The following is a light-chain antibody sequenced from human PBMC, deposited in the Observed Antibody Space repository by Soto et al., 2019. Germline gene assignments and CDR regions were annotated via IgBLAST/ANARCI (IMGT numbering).Light chain of an antibody. J-gene: IGLJ1*01. CDR2: DNN. V-gene: IGLV1-51*01. CDR3: GTWDSSLSAGV. Sequence: QSVLTQPPSVSAAPRQKVTISCSGSSSNIGNNYVSWYQQLPGTAPKLLIYDNNKRPSGIPDRFSGSKSGTSATLGITGLQTGDEADYYCGTWDSSLSAGVFGTGTQLT. CDR1: SSNIGNNY.